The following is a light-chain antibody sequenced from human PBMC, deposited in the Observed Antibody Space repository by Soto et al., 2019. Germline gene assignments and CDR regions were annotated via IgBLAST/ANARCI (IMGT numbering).Light chain of an antibody. CDR3: QQSYSIPYT. J-gene: IGKJ2*01. CDR2: AES. CDR1: QSISNY. V-gene: IGKV1-39*01. Sequence: DIQMTQSPSSLSASVGDRVTITCRASQSISNYLNWYQQTPGKAPKLLIYAESNLQSGVPSRFSGSGSGTDFTLTISSLQPEDCATYYCQQSYSIPYTFGQGTKLEIK.